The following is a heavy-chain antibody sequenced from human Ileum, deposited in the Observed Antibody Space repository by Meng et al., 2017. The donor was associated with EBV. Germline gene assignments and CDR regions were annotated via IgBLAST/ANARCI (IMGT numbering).Heavy chain of an antibody. V-gene: IGHV2-5*01. CDR3: ALTPRQLLRDWFDS. J-gene: IGHJ5*01. D-gene: IGHD6-13*01. Sequence: GTPVVKPQPSLALTCTCTGFSSSTSGVGLAWICNPPGKALEWLSSIYGQGDKHYSHSLTRRLTITMYTSKNQVVLTMTNMDSVDTATSYCALTPRQLLRDWFDSWGQGAMVTVSS. CDR1: GFSSSTSGVG. CDR2: IYGQGDK.